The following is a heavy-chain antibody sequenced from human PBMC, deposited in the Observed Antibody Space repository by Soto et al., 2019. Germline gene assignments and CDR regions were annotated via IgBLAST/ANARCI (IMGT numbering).Heavy chain of an antibody. CDR1: GYTFTVYY. V-gene: IGHV1-2*02. D-gene: IGHD1-26*01. Sequence: ASVKVSCKASGYTFTVYYMHWGREAPGQGLEWMGWINPKSGGTMYPQKFQGRVTMTWDTSISTAYMALTRLRSDDTAVYYCARDLAKGGGSAGFDYWGQGTLVTVSS. CDR3: ARDLAKGGGSAGFDY. J-gene: IGHJ4*02. CDR2: INPKSGGT.